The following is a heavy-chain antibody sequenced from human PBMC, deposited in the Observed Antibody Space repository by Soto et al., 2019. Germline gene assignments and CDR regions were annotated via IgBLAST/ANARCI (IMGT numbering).Heavy chain of an antibody. CDR3: ARDITGTTRGLDYYYGMDV. CDR2: INPNSGGT. D-gene: IGHD1-7*01. Sequence: ASVKVSCKASGYTFTGYYIHWVRQAPGQGLEWMGWINPNSGGTNYAQKFQGWVTMTRDTSISTAYMELSRLRSDDTAVYYCARDITGTTRGLDYYYGMDVWGQGATVTVSS. CDR1: GYTFTGYY. J-gene: IGHJ6*02. V-gene: IGHV1-2*04.